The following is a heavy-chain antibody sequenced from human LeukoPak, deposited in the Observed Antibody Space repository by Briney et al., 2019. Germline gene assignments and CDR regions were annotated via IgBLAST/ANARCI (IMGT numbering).Heavy chain of an antibody. CDR3: ARVVVPAAIDWLDP. J-gene: IGHJ5*02. CDR2: INHSGST. CDR1: GGSFSGYY. Sequence: SETLSLTCAVYGGSFSGYYWSWIRQPPGKGLEWIGEINHSGSTNYNPSLKSRVTISVDTSKNQFSLKLSSVTAADTAVYYCARVVVPAAIDWLDPWGQGTLVTVSS. D-gene: IGHD2-2*01. V-gene: IGHV4-34*01.